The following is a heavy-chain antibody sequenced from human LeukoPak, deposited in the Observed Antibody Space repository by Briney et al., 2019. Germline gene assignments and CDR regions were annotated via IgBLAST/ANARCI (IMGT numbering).Heavy chain of an antibody. V-gene: IGHV3-72*01. Sequence: GGSLRLSCTASGFTFGDYAMTWVRQAPGKGLEWVGRIRDKANSYTTEYAASVKGRFTISRDDSKNSLYLQMSSLKTEDTAVYYCTRGRSGTYRRFDPWGQGTLVTVSS. D-gene: IGHD1-26*01. CDR1: GFTFGDYA. CDR2: IRDKANSYTT. CDR3: TRGRSGTYRRFDP. J-gene: IGHJ5*02.